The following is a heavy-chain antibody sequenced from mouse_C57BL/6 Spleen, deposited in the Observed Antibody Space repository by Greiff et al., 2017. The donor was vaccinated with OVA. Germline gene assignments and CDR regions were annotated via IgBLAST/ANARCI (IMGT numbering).Heavy chain of an antibody. V-gene: IGHV1-64*01. CDR1: GYTFTSYW. D-gene: IGHD2-1*01. CDR3: DSGNYRGDDY. CDR2: IHPNSGST. J-gene: IGHJ2*01. Sequence: VQLQQPGAELVKPGASVKLSCKASGYTFTSYWMHWVKQRPGQGLEWIGMIHPNSGSTNYNEKFKSKATLTVDKSSSTAYMQLSSLTSEDAAVYYCDSGNYRGDDYWGQGTTLTVSS.